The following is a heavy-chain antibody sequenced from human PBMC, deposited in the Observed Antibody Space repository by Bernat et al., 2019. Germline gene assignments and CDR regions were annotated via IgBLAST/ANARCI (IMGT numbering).Heavy chain of an antibody. J-gene: IGHJ6*03. V-gene: IGHV4-59*11. CDR2: IYYSGST. D-gene: IGHD3-10*01. CDR1: GGSIRSHY. CDR3: ARGGAYGSLYYYYMDV. Sequence: QVQLQESGPGLVKPSETLSLSCTVSGGSIRSHYWSWIRQPPGRGLEWIGFIYYSGSTNYNPFLESRVTISVDTSKNQFSLKLSSVTAVDTAVYYCARGGAYGSLYYYYMDVWGKGTTVTVSS.